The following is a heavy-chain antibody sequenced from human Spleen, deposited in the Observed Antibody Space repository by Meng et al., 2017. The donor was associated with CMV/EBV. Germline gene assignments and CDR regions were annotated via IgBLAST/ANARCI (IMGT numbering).Heavy chain of an antibody. Sequence: MSWVRQAPGKGLEWVANIKQDGSEKYYVDSVKGRYTISRDKDNNSLYLQMNSLRAEDTAVYYCARERPDYSDSSGYYFSFRGGGFIDYWGQGTLVTVSS. D-gene: IGHD3-22*01. V-gene: IGHV3-7*01. J-gene: IGHJ4*02. CDR2: IKQDGSEK. CDR3: ARERPDYSDSSGYYFSFRGGGFIDY.